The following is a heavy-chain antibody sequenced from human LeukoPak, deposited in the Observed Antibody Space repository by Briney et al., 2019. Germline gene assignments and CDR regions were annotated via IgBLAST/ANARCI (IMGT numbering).Heavy chain of an antibody. CDR3: ARDIYDSSGYYYNY. D-gene: IGHD3-22*01. J-gene: IGHJ4*02. CDR1: GFTFSSYW. CDR2: IKQDGSEK. Sequence: GGSLGLSCAASGFTFSSYWMSWVRQAPGKGLEWVANIKQDGSEKYYVDSVKGRFTISRDNAKNSLYLQMNSLRAEDTAVYYCARDIYDSSGYYYNYWGQGTLVTVSS. V-gene: IGHV3-7*01.